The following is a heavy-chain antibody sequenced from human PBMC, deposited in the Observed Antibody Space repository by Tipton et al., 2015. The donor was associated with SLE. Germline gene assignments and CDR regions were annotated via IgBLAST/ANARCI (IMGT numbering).Heavy chain of an antibody. CDR3: ARQGQQLVRPYYYGMDV. CDR2: IYYSGST. D-gene: IGHD6-13*01. CDR1: GGSISSYY. Sequence: TLSLTCTVSGGSISSYYWSWIRQPPGKGLEWIGYIYYSGSTNYNPSLKSRVTISVDTSKNQFSLKLCSVTAADTAVYYCARQGQQLVRPYYYGMDVWGQGTTVTVSS. J-gene: IGHJ6*02. V-gene: IGHV4-59*08.